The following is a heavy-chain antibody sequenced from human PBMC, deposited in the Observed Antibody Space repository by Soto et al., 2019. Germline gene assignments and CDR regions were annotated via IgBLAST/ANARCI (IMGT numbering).Heavy chain of an antibody. CDR2: ISGSGGST. Sequence: EVQLLESGGGLVQPGGSLRLSCAASGFTFSSYAMSWVRQAPGKGLEWVSAISGSGGSTYYADSVKGRFTISRDNSKNTRYLQMNSLRAEDTAVYYCAKDSVTIFGVAPDYYMDVWGKGTTVTVSS. CDR1: GFTFSSYA. V-gene: IGHV3-23*01. J-gene: IGHJ6*03. CDR3: AKDSVTIFGVAPDYYMDV. D-gene: IGHD3-3*01.